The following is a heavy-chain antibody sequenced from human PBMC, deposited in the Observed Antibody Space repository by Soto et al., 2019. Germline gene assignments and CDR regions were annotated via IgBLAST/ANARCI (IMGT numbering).Heavy chain of an antibody. CDR1: GYTFTSYG. D-gene: IGHD2-15*01. J-gene: IGHJ5*02. CDR3: ATGLHCSGGSCYSCRWFDP. V-gene: IGHV1-18*01. CDR2: ISAYNGNT. Sequence: ASVKVSCKASGYTFTSYGISWVRQAPGQGLEWMGWISAYNGNTNYAQKLQGRVTMTTDTSTSTAYMELSSLRSEDTAVYYCATGLHCSGGSCYSCRWFDPWGQGTLVTVSS.